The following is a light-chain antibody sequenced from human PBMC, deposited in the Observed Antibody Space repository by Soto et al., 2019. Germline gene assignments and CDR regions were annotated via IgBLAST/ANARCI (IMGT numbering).Light chain of an antibody. V-gene: IGLV2-14*01. CDR3: SSYTSGSTLVL. Sequence: QSVLTQPASVSGSPGQSITISCTGTSSDVGGFDSVSWYQQYPGKAPRLMIFDVSHRPSGVSNRFSGSKSGNTASLTISGLQAEDEADYHCSSYTSGSTLVLFGGGTKLTVL. CDR2: DVS. J-gene: IGLJ3*02. CDR1: SSDVGGFDS.